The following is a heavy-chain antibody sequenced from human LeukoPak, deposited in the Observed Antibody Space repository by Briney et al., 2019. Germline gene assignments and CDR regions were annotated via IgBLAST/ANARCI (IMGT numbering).Heavy chain of an antibody. CDR2: ISYDGSNK. CDR3: AKGVHYYDSSDYYRCDY. Sequence: GGSLRLSCAASGFTFSSYEMNWVRQAPGKGLEWVAVISYDGSNKYYADSVKGRFTISRDNSKNTLYLQMNSLRAEDTAVYYCAKGVHYYDSSDYYRCDYWGQGTLVTVSS. CDR1: GFTFSSYE. J-gene: IGHJ4*02. V-gene: IGHV3-30*04. D-gene: IGHD3-22*01.